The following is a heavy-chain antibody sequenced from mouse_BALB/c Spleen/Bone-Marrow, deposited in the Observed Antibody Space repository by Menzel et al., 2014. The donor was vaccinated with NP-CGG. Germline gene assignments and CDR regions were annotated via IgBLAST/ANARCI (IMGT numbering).Heavy chain of an antibody. CDR1: GFNIKDTY. CDR2: IDPANGNT. Sequence: VQLQQSGAELVKPGASVKLSCTASGFNIKDTYMHWVKQRPEQGLEWIGRIDPANGNTKYDPKFQGKATITADTSSNAAYLQPSSLTSEDTAVYYCARSGGYGNYLAGFSYWGKGTLVTVSA. V-gene: IGHV14-3*02. CDR3: ARSGGYGNYLAGFSY. D-gene: IGHD2-10*02. J-gene: IGHJ3*01.